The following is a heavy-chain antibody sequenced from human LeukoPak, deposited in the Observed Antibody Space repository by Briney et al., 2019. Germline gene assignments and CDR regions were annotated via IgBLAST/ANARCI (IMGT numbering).Heavy chain of an antibody. D-gene: IGHD4/OR15-4a*01. CDR3: ARRAGAYSHPYDY. J-gene: IGHJ4*02. CDR1: GFTFSSYA. V-gene: IGHV3-23*01. CDR2: IRGSGGST. Sequence: GGSLRLSCAASGFTFSSYAMSWVRQAPGKGLEWVSAIRGSGGSTYHADSVKGLFTISRDNSKNTLFLQMNSLRAEDTAVYYCARRAGAYSHPYDYWGQGTLVTVSS.